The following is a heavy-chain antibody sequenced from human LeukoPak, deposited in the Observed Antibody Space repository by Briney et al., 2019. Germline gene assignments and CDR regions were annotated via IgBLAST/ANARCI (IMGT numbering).Heavy chain of an antibody. D-gene: IGHD3-10*01. Sequence: PGGSLRLSCAASGFTFSSYGMHWVRQAPGKGLEWVAFIRYDGSNKYYADSVKGRFTISRDNSKNTVYLQMNSLRAEDTAVYYCAKSFITMVRGVITETLDYWGQGTLVTVSS. J-gene: IGHJ4*02. CDR3: AKSFITMVRGVITETLDY. V-gene: IGHV3-30*02. CDR1: GFTFSSYG. CDR2: IRYDGSNK.